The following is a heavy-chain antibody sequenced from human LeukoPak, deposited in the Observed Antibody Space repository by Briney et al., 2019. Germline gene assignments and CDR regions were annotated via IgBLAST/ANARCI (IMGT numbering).Heavy chain of an antibody. V-gene: IGHV4-59*08. CDR1: GGSFSSYY. J-gene: IGHJ4*02. CDR3: ARVSEGTGYFDT. D-gene: IGHD7-27*01. Sequence: SETLSLTCAVSGGSFSSYYWSWVRQPPGKGLEWIGYIYHNGRTSYNPSLKSRLTMSVDTSQKQFSLQLSSVTAADTAVYYCARVSEGTGYFDTWGRGSLVTVSS. CDR2: IYHNGRT.